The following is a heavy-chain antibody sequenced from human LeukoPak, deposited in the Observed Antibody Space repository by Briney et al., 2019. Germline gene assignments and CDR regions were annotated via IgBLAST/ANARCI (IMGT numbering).Heavy chain of an antibody. D-gene: IGHD2-2*01. J-gene: IGHJ6*02. V-gene: IGHV1-18*01. Sequence: ASVKVSCKASGYTFTSYGISWARQAPGQGLEWMGWISAYNGNTNYAQKLQGRVTMTTDTSTSTAYMELRSLRSDDTAVYYCARDRYCSSTSCLLTYYYYYGMDVWGQGTTVTVSS. CDR2: ISAYNGNT. CDR1: GYTFTSYG. CDR3: ARDRYCSSTSCLLTYYYYYGMDV.